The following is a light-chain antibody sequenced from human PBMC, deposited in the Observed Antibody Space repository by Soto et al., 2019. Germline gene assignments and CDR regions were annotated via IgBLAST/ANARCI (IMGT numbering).Light chain of an antibody. CDR1: SSDVGGYNY. J-gene: IGLJ1*01. Sequence: QSALTQPRSVSGSPGQSVTISCTGTSSDVGGYNYVSWYQQHPGKAPKLMIYDVSKRPSGVPDRFSGSKSGNTASLTISGLQAEDEADYYCQVWESNTDQYVFGTGTKLTVL. V-gene: IGLV2-11*01. CDR2: DVS. CDR3: QVWESNTDQYV.